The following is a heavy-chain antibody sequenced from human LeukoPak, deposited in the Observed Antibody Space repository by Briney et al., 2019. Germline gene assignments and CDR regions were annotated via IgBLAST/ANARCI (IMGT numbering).Heavy chain of an antibody. Sequence: PGGSLRLSCAASGFTFSSYSMNWVRQAPGKGLEWVSSISSSSSYIYYADPVKGRFTISRDNAKNSLYLQMNSLRAEDTAVYYCARTVVPAAKSGAFDIWGQGTMVTVSS. CDR2: ISSSSSYI. CDR1: GFTFSSYS. J-gene: IGHJ3*02. CDR3: ARTVVPAAKSGAFDI. D-gene: IGHD2-2*01. V-gene: IGHV3-21*01.